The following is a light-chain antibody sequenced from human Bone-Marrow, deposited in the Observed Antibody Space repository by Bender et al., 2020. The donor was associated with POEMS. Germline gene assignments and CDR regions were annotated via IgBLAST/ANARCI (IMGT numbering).Light chain of an antibody. CDR3: CSYAGGNTLV. J-gene: IGLJ3*02. CDR1: VIDFANYNL. Sequence: QSALTQSASVSGSPEQSITISCTGTVIDFANYNLVSWYQHNPGKAPKLIIYEGRKRPSGVSNRFSASTSGNTASLTISGLQAEDEADYYCCSYAGGNTLVFGGGTQLTVL. CDR2: EGR. V-gene: IGLV2-23*01.